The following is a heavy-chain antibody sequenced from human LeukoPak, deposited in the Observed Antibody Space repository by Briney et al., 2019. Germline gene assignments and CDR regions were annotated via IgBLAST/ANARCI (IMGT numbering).Heavy chain of an antibody. CDR3: ARQGYSSSSHPDY. Sequence: GESLKISCKGSGYSFTSYWISWVRQMPGKGLEWMGRTDASDSYTNYSPSFQGHVTISADKSINTAYLQWSSLKASDTAMNYCARQGYSSSSHPDYWGQGTLVTVSS. J-gene: IGHJ4*02. CDR2: TDASDSYT. D-gene: IGHD6-6*01. V-gene: IGHV5-10-1*01. CDR1: GYSFTSYW.